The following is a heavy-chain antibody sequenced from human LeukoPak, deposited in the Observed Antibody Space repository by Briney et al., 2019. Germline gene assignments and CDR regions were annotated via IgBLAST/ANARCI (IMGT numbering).Heavy chain of an antibody. Sequence: KPSETLSLTCAVYGGSFSGYYWSWIRQPPGKGLEWIGEINHSGSTNYNPSLKSRVTISVDTSKNQFSLKLSSVTAADTAVYYCARTSSSGLVGGYYFDYWGQGTLATVSS. D-gene: IGHD6-19*01. J-gene: IGHJ4*02. CDR2: INHSGST. V-gene: IGHV4-34*01. CDR3: ARTSSSGLVGGYYFDY. CDR1: GGSFSGYY.